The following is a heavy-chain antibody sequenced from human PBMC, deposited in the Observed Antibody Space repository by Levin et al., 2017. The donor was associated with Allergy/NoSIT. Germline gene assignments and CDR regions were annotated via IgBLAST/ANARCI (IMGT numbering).Heavy chain of an antibody. Sequence: GGSLRLSCAASGFTVSSNYMSWVRQAPGKGLEWVSVIYSGGSTYYADSVKGRFTISRDNSKNTLYLQMNSLRAEDTAVYYCARQGYCSGGSCYSPAFDYWGQGTLVTVSS. J-gene: IGHJ4*02. CDR2: IYSGGST. CDR1: GFTVSSNY. D-gene: IGHD2-15*01. V-gene: IGHV3-66*04. CDR3: ARQGYCSGGSCYSPAFDY.